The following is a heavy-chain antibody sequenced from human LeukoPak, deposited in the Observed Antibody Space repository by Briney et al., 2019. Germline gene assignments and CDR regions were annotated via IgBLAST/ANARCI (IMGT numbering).Heavy chain of an antibody. V-gene: IGHV1-2*02. CDR3: ASPGYCSGGSCYSFDY. Sequence: GASVKVSCKASGYTFTGYYMHWVRQAPGQGLEWMGWINPNSGGTNYAQKFQGRVTMTRDTSISTAYMELSRLRSDDTAVYYCASPGYCSGGSCYSFDYWGQGTLVTVSS. D-gene: IGHD2-15*01. CDR1: GYTFTGYY. J-gene: IGHJ4*02. CDR2: INPNSGGT.